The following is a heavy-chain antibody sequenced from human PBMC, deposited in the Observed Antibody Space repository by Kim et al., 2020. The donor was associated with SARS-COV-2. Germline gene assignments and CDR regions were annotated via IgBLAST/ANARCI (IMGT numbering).Heavy chain of an antibody. D-gene: IGHD6-19*01. Sequence: VQKCQGRVTITADESTSTAYMELSSLRAEDTAVYYCARSRYSSGWYSDYWGQGTLVTVSS. J-gene: IGHJ4*02. CDR3: ARSRYSSGWYSDY. V-gene: IGHV1-69*01.